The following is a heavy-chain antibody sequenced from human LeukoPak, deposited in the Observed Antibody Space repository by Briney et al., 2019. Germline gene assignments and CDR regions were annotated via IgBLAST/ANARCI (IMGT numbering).Heavy chain of an antibody. D-gene: IGHD6-6*01. CDR3: TSEYSSSSGHDY. Sequence: GGSLRLSCAASGFTFSSYAMSWVRQAPGKGLEWVGFIRSEVYGGTTEYAASVKGRFTISRDDSKSIAYLQLNSLKTEDTAVYYCTSEYSSSSGHDYWGQGTLVTVSS. J-gene: IGHJ4*02. CDR2: IRSEVYGGTT. CDR1: GFTFSSYA. V-gene: IGHV3-49*04.